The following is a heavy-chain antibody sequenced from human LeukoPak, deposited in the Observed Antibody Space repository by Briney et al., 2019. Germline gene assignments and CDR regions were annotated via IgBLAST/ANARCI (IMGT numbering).Heavy chain of an antibody. CDR3: ARDYGSGSSRFDY. CDR2: ISAYSGNT. CDR1: GYTFTSYG. D-gene: IGHD3-10*01. Sequence: ASVKVSCKASGYTFTSYGIIWVRQAPGQGLEWMGWISAYSGNTNYAQNLQGRVTMTTDTSTSTVYMEVRSLRSDDTAVYYCARDYGSGSSRFDYWGQGTLVAVPS. V-gene: IGHV1-18*01. J-gene: IGHJ4*02.